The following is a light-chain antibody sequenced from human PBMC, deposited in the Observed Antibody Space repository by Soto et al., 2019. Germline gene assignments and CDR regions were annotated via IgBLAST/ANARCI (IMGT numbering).Light chain of an antibody. V-gene: IGKV1-5*01. CDR1: QSISSW. CDR2: DAS. CDR3: QQYNSYWT. J-gene: IGKJ1*01. Sequence: DIQMTQSPSSLSATAGDRVTITSRASQSISSWLAWYQQKPGRAPKLLIYDASSSESGVPSRLSGSGAGTEFTITISSLQPDYSATYYCQQYNSYWTFGQGTKVDIK.